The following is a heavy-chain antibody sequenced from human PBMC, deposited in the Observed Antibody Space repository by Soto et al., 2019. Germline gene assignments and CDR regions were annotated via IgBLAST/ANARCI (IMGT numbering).Heavy chain of an antibody. Sequence: ASVKVSCKASGYTFTGYYMHWVRQAPGQGLEWMGWINPTSGGTNYAQKFQGWVTMTRDTSISTAYMELSRLRSDDTAVYYCARVRLRGAGAAGAFDIWGQGTMVTVSS. CDR1: GYTFTGYY. D-gene: IGHD4-17*01. CDR2: INPTSGGT. J-gene: IGHJ3*02. CDR3: ARVRLRGAGAAGAFDI. V-gene: IGHV1-2*04.